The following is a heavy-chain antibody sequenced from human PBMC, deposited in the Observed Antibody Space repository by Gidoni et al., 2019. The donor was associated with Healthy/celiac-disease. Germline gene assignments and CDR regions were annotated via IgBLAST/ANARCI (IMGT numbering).Heavy chain of an antibody. V-gene: IGHV4-61*01. CDR1: GGSVSSGSYY. J-gene: IGHJ4*02. CDR3: ARGGWGTDY. D-gene: IGHD1-26*01. Sequence: QVQLQESGPGLVKPSETLSLTCTVSGGSVSSGSYYWSWIRQPPGKGLEWIGHIYYSGSTNYNPSLKSRVTISVDTSKNQFSLKRSSVTAADTAVYYCARGGWGTDYWGQGTLVTVSS. CDR2: IYYSGST.